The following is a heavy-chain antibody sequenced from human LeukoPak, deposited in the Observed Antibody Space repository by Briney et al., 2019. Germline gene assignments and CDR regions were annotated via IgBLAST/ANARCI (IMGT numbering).Heavy chain of an antibody. Sequence: GGSLRLSCAASGFTFSRYSMNWVRQAPGRGLEWVSCVTSSSGTIYYADSVKGRFTISRDNAKNSLYLQMNSLRAEDTAVYYCTRGGSNDYYSFRDFGYWGQGTLVTVSS. D-gene: IGHD3-22*01. CDR1: GFTFSRYS. CDR2: VTSSSGTI. V-gene: IGHV3-48*04. J-gene: IGHJ4*02. CDR3: TRGGSNDYYSFRDFGY.